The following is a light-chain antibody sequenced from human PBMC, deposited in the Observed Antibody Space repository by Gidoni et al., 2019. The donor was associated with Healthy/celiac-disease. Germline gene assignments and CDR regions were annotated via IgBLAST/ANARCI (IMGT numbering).Light chain of an antibody. V-gene: IGLV3-21*04. Sequence: SYVLTQPPSVSVAPGKKARITCGGNNIGSKSVHWYQQKPGQAPVLVIYYASDRPSGIPERFSGSNSGNTATLTISRVEAGDEADYYCQVWDSSSDHRRVFGTGTKVTVL. CDR1: NIGSKS. J-gene: IGLJ1*01. CDR3: QVWDSSSDHRRV. CDR2: YAS.